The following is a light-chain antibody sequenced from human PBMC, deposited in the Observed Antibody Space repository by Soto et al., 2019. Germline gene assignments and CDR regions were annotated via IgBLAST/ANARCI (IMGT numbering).Light chain of an antibody. V-gene: IGKV3-11*01. J-gene: IGKJ4*01. Sequence: EIVLTQSPATLSLSTGNRVTLSCRASQSVWRSLAWYQQKPGQSPRLLIYASSNRATGIPARFSGSGSGTDLTLTITSLEPEDFAVYYCQQSSHWPPVFGGGTRVEVK. CDR2: ASS. CDR3: QQSSHWPPV. CDR1: QSVWRS.